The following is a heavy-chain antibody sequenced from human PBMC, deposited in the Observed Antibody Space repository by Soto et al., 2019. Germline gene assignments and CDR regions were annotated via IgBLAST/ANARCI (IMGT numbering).Heavy chain of an antibody. Sequence: EVQLVESGGGLVQPGGSLRLSCAASGFTFSSYWMHWVRQAPGKGLVWVSRINSDGSSTSYADSVKGRFTISRDNAKNTLYLQRNSVRAEDTAVYYCVRTSLVVAAATREDYWGQGTLGTVSS. CDR1: GFTFSSYW. J-gene: IGHJ4*02. V-gene: IGHV3-74*01. D-gene: IGHD2-15*01. CDR2: INSDGSST. CDR3: VRTSLVVAAATREDY.